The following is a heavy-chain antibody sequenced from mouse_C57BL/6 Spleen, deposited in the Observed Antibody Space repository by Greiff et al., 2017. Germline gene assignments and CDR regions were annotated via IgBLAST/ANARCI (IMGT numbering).Heavy chain of an antibody. CDR3: ARGDYCSSGGYFEV. CDR1: GFNIKNTY. CDR2: IDPANGNT. Sequence: VQLQQSVAELVRPGASVKLSCTASGFNIKNTYMHWVKQRPEQGLEWIGRIDPANGNTKYAPNVQGKATITADTSSNTAYLQLSSLTSEDTAIYYFARGDYCSSGGYFEVWGTGTTVTVSS. V-gene: IGHV14-3*01. D-gene: IGHD1-1*01. J-gene: IGHJ1*03.